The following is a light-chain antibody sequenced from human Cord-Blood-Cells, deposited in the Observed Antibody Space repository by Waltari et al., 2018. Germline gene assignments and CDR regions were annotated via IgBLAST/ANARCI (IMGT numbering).Light chain of an antibody. CDR3: CSYAGSYTWV. CDR2: DVS. Sequence: QSALTQPRSVSGSPGQSVTISCTGTSSDVGGYNYVSWYQQHPGKAPKLMIYDVSKRPSGLPDLFSGSKSGNPASLTISGLQAEDEADYYCCSYAGSYTWVFGGGTMLTVL. V-gene: IGLV2-11*01. J-gene: IGLJ3*02. CDR1: SSDVGGYNY.